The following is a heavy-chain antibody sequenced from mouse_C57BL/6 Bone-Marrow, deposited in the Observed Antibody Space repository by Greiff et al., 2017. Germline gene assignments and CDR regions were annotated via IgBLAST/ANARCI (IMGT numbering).Heavy chain of an antibody. J-gene: IGHJ2*01. CDR1: GYTFTDYE. V-gene: IGHV1-15*01. CDR3: TRAWPYYFDY. CDR2: IDPETGGT. Sequence: VQLQQSGAELVRPGASVTLSCKASGYTFTDYEMHWVKQTPVHGLEWIGAIDPETGGTAYNPKFKGKAILTADKSSSTAYMELRSLTSEDSAVYYGTRAWPYYFDYWGQGTTLTVSS.